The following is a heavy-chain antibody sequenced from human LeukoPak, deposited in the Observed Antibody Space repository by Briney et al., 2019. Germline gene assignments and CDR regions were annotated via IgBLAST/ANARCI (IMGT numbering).Heavy chain of an antibody. Sequence: SETLSLTCSVSYAAITSYYWAWIRQPPGKGLEWIGYIYYGGATHYNPSLKSRVTMSVASSMLQFSLRLSSLTAADTAVYYCARAMTTVTTGTYYYPLDVWGPGTTVTVSS. J-gene: IGHJ6*02. D-gene: IGHD4-17*01. CDR3: ARAMTTVTTGTYYYPLDV. CDR2: IYYGGAT. V-gene: IGHV4-59*08. CDR1: YAAITSYY.